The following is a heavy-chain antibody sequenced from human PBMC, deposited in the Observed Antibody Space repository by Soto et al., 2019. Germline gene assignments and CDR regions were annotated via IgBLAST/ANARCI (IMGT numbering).Heavy chain of an antibody. CDR3: ARDLAAGNCDY. D-gene: IGHD6-13*01. Sequence: QVQLVQSGAEVKKPGASVKVSCKASGYTFTSYGISWVRQAPGQGLEWMVWISAYNGNTNYAQKLPGRVTMTTDTSTSAAYIELRSLRSDDTAVYYCARDLAAGNCDYWGQGTLVTVSS. V-gene: IGHV1-18*01. CDR1: GYTFTSYG. CDR2: ISAYNGNT. J-gene: IGHJ4*02.